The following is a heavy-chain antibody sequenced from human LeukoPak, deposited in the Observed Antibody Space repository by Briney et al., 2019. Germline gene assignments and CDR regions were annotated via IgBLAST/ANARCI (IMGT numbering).Heavy chain of an antibody. CDR1: GFTFSSYA. Sequence: PGGSLRLPCAASGFTFSSYAMHCVRGSPGWGLECVSANSSNGGRKYKPNSVKGRFTNSRDKSKNTLYLQMGSLRDEEMAVYYRARGEYSGSEGIPFNIWGQGTMVTVSS. V-gene: IGHV3-64*01. J-gene: IGHJ3*02. CDR2: NSSNGGRK. D-gene: IGHD5-12*01. CDR3: ARGEYSGSEGIPFNI.